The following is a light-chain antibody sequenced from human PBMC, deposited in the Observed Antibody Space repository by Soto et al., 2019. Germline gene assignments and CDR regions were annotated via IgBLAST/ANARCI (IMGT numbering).Light chain of an antibody. CDR3: CSWKSSATYV. V-gene: IGLV2-14*01. CDR2: DVS. CDR1: SSDVGYSSS. J-gene: IGLJ1*01. Sequence: QSALIQPASVSGSPEQSITISCTGASSDVGYSSSVSWYQQHPGKAPKLVIFDVSNRPSGVSNRFSGSKSGNTASLTISGLQAEDEADYYCCSWKSSATYVFGTGTKVTVL.